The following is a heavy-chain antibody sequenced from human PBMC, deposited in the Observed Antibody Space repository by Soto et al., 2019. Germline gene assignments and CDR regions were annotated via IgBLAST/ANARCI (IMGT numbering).Heavy chain of an antibody. V-gene: IGHV1-69*13. J-gene: IGHJ4*02. CDR3: ARDGVADGGNESPLFDY. CDR2: IIPIFGTA. CDR1: GGTFSSYA. D-gene: IGHD2-15*01. Sequence: SVKVSCKASGGTFSSYAISWVRQAPGQGLEWMGGIIPIFGTANYAQKFQGRVTITADESTSTAYMELSSLRSEDTAVYYCARDGVADGGNESPLFDYWGQGTLVTVSS.